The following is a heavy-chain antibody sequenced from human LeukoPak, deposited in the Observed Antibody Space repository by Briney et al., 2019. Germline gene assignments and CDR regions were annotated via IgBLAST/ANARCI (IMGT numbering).Heavy chain of an antibody. V-gene: IGHV4-59*01. CDR2: IYYSGST. CDR3: ATGTGGDF. D-gene: IGHD3/OR15-3a*01. CDR1: GDSISGFH. J-gene: IGHJ4*02. Sequence: SETLSLTCTVSGDSISGFHWSWIRQPPGKGLEWIGYIYYSGSTNYNPSLKSRVTISVDTSKNQFSLKLSSVTAADTAVYYCATGTGGDFWGQGTLVTVSS.